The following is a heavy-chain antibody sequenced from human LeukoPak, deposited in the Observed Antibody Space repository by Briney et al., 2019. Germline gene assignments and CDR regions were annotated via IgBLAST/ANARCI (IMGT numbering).Heavy chain of an antibody. CDR1: GYTFTSYY. J-gene: IGHJ3*02. D-gene: IGHD1-1*01. V-gene: IGHV1-46*01. CDR3: ASPNPWYYWTKPHAFDI. CDR2: INPSGGST. Sequence: ASVKVSCKASGYTFTSYYMHWVRQAPGQGLEWMGIINPSGGSTSYAQKFQGRVTMTRDTSTSTVYMELSSLRSEDTAVYYCASPNPWYYWTKPHAFDIWGQGTMVTVSS.